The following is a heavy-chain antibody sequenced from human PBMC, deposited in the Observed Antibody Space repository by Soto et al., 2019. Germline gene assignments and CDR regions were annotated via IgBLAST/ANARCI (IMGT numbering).Heavy chain of an antibody. V-gene: IGHV4-59*08. D-gene: IGHD2-15*01. J-gene: IGHJ6*03. CDR3: ARHRPVVVADNYYYYMVV. CDR1: GGSLSSYY. Sequence: QVQLQESGPGLVKPSETLSLTCTVSGGSLSSYYWSWIRQPPGKGLEWIGYIYYSGSTNYNPSLKSRVTISVDTSKNQFSLKLSSVTAADTAVYYCARHRPVVVADNYYYYMVVWGKGTTVTVSS. CDR2: IYYSGST.